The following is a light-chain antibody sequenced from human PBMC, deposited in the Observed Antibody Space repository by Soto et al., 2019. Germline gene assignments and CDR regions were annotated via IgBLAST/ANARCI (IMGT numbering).Light chain of an antibody. J-gene: IGKJ5*01. Sequence: DIQLTQSPSFLSASLGDRGTITCRASQGISSYLAWYQQKPGKAPKLLIYDASTLQSGVPSRFSGSGSGTDFTLTISSLQPEDFATYNXXXXXSYPSGFGQGTRLEIK. CDR1: QGISSY. CDR3: XXXXSYPSG. CDR2: DAS. V-gene: IGKV1-9*01.